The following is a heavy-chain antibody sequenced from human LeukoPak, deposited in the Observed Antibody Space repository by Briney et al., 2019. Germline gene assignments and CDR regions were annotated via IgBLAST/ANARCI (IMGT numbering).Heavy chain of an antibody. V-gene: IGHV3-21*01. CDR1: GFNFGVYN. CDR2: ISSRSSYM. J-gene: IGHJ3*02. CDR3: ARESNFADSFDI. D-gene: IGHD2/OR15-2a*01. Sequence: GGSLRLSCAATGFNFGVYNMNWVRQAPGKGLERVSSISSRSSYMDYTDSVRGRFTVSRDNAQDTLYLQMTGLRVEDTAVYYCARESNFADSFDIWGQGTMVTVSS.